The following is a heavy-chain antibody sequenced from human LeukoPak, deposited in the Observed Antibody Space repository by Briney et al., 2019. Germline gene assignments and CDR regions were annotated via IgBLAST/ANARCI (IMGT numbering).Heavy chain of an antibody. D-gene: IGHD6-6*01. J-gene: IGHJ4*02. CDR1: AGSISSDY. CDR3: AVLRAARHYCLDH. CDR2: IYYSGST. V-gene: IGHV4-59*08. Sequence: PSETLSLTCTASAGSISSDYCTWIRQPPGKGLEWIGYIYYSGSTNYNPSLKSRVTISVDTSKNQFSLMLCSVTAADTAVYFCAVLRAARHYCLDHWGQGTLVTDSS.